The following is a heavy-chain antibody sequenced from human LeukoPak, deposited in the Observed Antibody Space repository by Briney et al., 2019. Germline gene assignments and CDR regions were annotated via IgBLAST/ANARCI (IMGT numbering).Heavy chain of an antibody. CDR2: INPSGGST. CDR1: GYTFSNYY. D-gene: IGHD3-22*01. J-gene: IGHJ3*02. V-gene: IGHV1-46*01. CDR3: ARDRIYDMGGAFDI. Sequence: ASVKVSCKASGYTFSNYYMHWVRQAPGQGLEWMGIINPSGGSTSYVQKFQGRVTMTRDMSTSTVYMELSSLRFEDTAVYYCARDRIYDMGGAFDIWGQGTMVTVPS.